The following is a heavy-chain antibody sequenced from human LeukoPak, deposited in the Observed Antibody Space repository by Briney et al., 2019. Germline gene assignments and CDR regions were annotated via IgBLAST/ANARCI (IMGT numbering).Heavy chain of an antibody. J-gene: IGHJ6*03. CDR3: ARSDTEYYYYMDV. CDR1: GYSFTSYW. CDR2: IYPGDSDT. Sequence: GESLKISCKGSGYSFTSYWIGWVRQMPGKGLEWTGIIYPGDSDTRYSPSFQGQVTISADKSISTAYLQWSSLKASDTAMYYCARSDTEYYYYMDVWGKGTTVTVSS. V-gene: IGHV5-51*01.